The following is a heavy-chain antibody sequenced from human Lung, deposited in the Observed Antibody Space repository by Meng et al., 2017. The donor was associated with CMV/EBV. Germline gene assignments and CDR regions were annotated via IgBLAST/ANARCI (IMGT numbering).Heavy chain of an antibody. J-gene: IGHJ6*02. CDR1: GGSLS. CDR2: IRPILGRA. V-gene: IGHV1-69*10. D-gene: IGHD3/OR15-3a*01. Sequence: SVKVSCKASGGSLSISWVRQAPGQGLEWVGGIRPILGRANYAQKFQGRVTISADKFTTTAYMELSSLRSEDTAVYYCARWIFGLAVGNFGLGVWGQGTTVTVSS. CDR3: ARWIFGLAVGNFGLGV.